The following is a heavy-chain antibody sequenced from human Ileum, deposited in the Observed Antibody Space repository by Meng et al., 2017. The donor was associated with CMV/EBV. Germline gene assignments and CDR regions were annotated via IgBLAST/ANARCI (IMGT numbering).Heavy chain of an antibody. Sequence: LSLTCAVYGETFSGYYWTWMRQTPGKGLEWIGEINDGGGTNYNPSLKSRVAMSVDTSKSQFSLKVTSLTAADMAVYYCARGRGRLDYWGQGTLVTVSS. CDR2: INDGGGT. D-gene: IGHD3-10*01. V-gene: IGHV4-34*01. J-gene: IGHJ4*02. CDR3: ARGRGRLDY. CDR1: GETFSGYY.